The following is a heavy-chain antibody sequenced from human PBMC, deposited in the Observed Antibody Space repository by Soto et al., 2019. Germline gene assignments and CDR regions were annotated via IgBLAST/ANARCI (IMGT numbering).Heavy chain of an antibody. D-gene: IGHD1-26*01. Sequence: GPTLVNPTQTLTLTCTFSGFSLSTSGVGVGWIRQPPGKALEWLALIYWNDDKRYSPSLKSRLTITKDTSKNQVVLTMTNMDPVDTATYYCAHSIVGATFQGYYFDYWGQGTLVTVSS. J-gene: IGHJ4*02. CDR3: AHSIVGATFQGYYFDY. CDR1: GFSLSTSGVG. V-gene: IGHV2-5*01. CDR2: IYWNDDK.